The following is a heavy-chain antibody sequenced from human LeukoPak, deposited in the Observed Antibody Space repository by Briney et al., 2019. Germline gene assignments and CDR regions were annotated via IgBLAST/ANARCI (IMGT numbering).Heavy chain of an antibody. V-gene: IGHV5-51*01. D-gene: IGHD6-19*01. CDR1: GYRFTSYW. CDR3: ARRDGSGWGSFDY. J-gene: IGHJ4*02. CDR2: IYPGDSDI. Sequence: GESLKISCKGSGYRFTSYWIGWVRQMPGKGLEWMGIIYPGDSDIRDSPSFQGQVTISADKSTSTAYLQWSTLKASDTAMYYCARRDGSGWGSFDYWCQGTLVTVSS.